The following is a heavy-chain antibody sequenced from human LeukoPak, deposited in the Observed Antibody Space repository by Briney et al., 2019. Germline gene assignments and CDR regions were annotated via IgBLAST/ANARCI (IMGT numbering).Heavy chain of an antibody. D-gene: IGHD3-10*01. J-gene: IGHJ4*02. Sequence: NPGGSLGLSCAASGFTFSSYSMNWVRQAPGKGLEWVSSISSSSSYICYADSVKGRFTISRDNAKNSLYLQMNSLRAEDTAVYYCASLGVTTFDYWGQGTLVTVSS. CDR3: ASLGVTTFDY. V-gene: IGHV3-21*01. CDR2: ISSSSSYI. CDR1: GFTFSSYS.